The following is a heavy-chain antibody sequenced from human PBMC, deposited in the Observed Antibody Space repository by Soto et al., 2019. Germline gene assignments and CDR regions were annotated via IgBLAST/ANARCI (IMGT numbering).Heavy chain of an antibody. J-gene: IGHJ6*03. D-gene: IGHD2-21*02. Sequence: PSETLSLTCTVSGGSISSYYWSWIRQPPGKGLEWIGYIYYSGSTNYNPSLKSRVTISVDTSKNQFSLKLSSVTAADTAVYYCARVRGDSQTDYYYYMDVWGKGTTVTVSS. CDR2: IYYSGST. V-gene: IGHV4-59*01. CDR1: GGSISSYY. CDR3: ARVRGDSQTDYYYYMDV.